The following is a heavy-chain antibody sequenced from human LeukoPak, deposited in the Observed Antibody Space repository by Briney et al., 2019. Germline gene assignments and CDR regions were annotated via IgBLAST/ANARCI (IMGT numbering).Heavy chain of an antibody. CDR3: ARVLSSSWYDYFDY. CDR1: GFTVSSNY. D-gene: IGHD6-13*01. J-gene: IGHJ4*02. Sequence: GGSLRLSCAASGFTVSSNYMRWVRQAPGKGLEWVSVIYNGGSTHYADSVKGRFTISRDNSKNTLDLQMNSLRVEDTAVYYCARVLSSSWYDYFDYWGQGTLVTVSS. V-gene: IGHV3-66*01. CDR2: IYNGGST.